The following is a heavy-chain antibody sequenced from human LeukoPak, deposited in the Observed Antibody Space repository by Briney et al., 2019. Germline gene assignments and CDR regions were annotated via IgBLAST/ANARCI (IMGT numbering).Heavy chain of an antibody. Sequence: PGGSLRLSCAASGFTFSSYAMSWVRQAPGKGLEWVSAISGSGGSTFSADSVKGRFTIFRDNSKNTLYLQMNSLRAEDTAVYYCAKQESWSNFDSWGQGTLVTVSS. J-gene: IGHJ4*02. CDR2: ISGSGGST. V-gene: IGHV3-23*01. D-gene: IGHD2-15*01. CDR1: GFTFSSYA. CDR3: AKQESWSNFDS.